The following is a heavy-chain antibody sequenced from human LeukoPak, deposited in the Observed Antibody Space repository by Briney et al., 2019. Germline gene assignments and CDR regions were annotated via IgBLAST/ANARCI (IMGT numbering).Heavy chain of an antibody. CDR2: IYYSGST. J-gene: IGHJ6*02. CDR3: ARKAPRDYYYYGMDV. V-gene: IGHV4-39*07. Sequence: SETLSLTCTVSGGSISSSSYYWGWIRQPPGKGLEWIGSIYYSGSTHYNPSLKSRVTISVDTSKNQFSLKLSSVTAADTAVYYCARKAPRDYYYYGMDVWGQGTTVTVSS. CDR1: GGSISSSSYY.